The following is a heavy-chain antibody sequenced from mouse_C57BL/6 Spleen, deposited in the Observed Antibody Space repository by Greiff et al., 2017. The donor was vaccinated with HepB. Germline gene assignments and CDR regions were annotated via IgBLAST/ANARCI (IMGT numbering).Heavy chain of an antibody. CDR2: ISYDGSN. V-gene: IGHV3-6*01. D-gene: IGHD1-1*01. Sequence: EVQLQQSGPGLVKPSQSLSLTCSVTGYSITSGYYWNWIRQFPGNKLEWMGYISYDGSNNYNPSLKNRISITRDTSKNQFFLKLNSVTTEDTATYYCASLQIYGSSYDWFAYWGQGTLVTVSA. CDR3: ASLQIYGSSYDWFAY. CDR1: GYSITSGYY. J-gene: IGHJ3*01.